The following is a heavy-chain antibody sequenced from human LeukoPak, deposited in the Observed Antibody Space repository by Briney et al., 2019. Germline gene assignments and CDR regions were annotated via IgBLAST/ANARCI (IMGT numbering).Heavy chain of an antibody. CDR3: ARVVAGTGFFY. D-gene: IGHD2-15*01. Sequence: GGSLRLSCAASGFTFSSYTMNWVRQAPGKGLEWVSSISSSSSHIYYADSVKGRFTISRDNAKNSLYLQMNSLRAEDTAVYYCARVVAGTGFFYWGQGTLVTVSS. J-gene: IGHJ4*02. CDR1: GFTFSSYT. CDR2: ISSSSSHI. V-gene: IGHV3-21*01.